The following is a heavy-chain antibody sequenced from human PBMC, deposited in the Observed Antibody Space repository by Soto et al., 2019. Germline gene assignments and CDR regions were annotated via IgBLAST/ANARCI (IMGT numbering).Heavy chain of an antibody. V-gene: IGHV4-34*01. J-gene: IGHJ4*02. CDR1: GGSFSGYY. CDR2: INHSGST. Sequence: QVQLQQWGAGLLKPSETLSLTCAVYGGSFSGYYWSWIRQPPGKGLEWIGEINHSGSTNYNPSLKSRVTISVDTSKNQFSLKLSCVTAADTAVYYCARGPRGYSYGYGRTPLDYWGQGTLVTVSS. D-gene: IGHD5-18*01. CDR3: ARGPRGYSYGYGRTPLDY.